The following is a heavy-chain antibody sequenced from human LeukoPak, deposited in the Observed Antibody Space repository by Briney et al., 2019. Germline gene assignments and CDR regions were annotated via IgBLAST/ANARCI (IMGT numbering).Heavy chain of an antibody. CDR2: IYFTGRT. D-gene: IGHD3-22*01. Sequence: SETLSLTCSVSGGSISTFYWSWIRQPPGRGLEWIGYIYFTGRTNYNPSLKSRATISVDTSKNQMSLQLTSVTAADTAVYYCARDGPYDVLDFWGLGTLVTVSS. CDR3: ARDGPYDVLDF. J-gene: IGHJ4*02. CDR1: GGSISTFY. V-gene: IGHV4-59*01.